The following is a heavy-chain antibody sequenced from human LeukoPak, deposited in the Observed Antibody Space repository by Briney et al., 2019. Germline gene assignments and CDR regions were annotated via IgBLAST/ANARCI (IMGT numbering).Heavy chain of an antibody. Sequence: SETLSLTCAVFRGSFSGHYWTWIRQPPGKGLEWIGEINHSGGTNYNPSLKSRVTISVDTSKNQFSLKLSSLTAADTAVYYCARPTSWVNYFDPWGQGTLVTVSS. J-gene: IGHJ5*02. CDR2: INHSGGT. D-gene: IGHD1-7*01. V-gene: IGHV4-34*01. CDR1: RGSFSGHY. CDR3: ARPTSWVNYFDP.